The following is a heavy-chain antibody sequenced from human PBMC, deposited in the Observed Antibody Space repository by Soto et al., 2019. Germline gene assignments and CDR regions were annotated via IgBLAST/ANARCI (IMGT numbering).Heavy chain of an antibody. CDR2: MNPNSGNT. V-gene: IGHV1-8*02. J-gene: IGHJ5*02. D-gene: IGHD6-6*01. Sequence: ASVKVSCKASGYTFTSYGISWVRQAPGQGLEWMGWMNPNSGNTGYAQKFQGRVTMTRNTSISTAYMELSSLRSEDTAVYYCARRRIAARPKPYNWFDPRGQGTLVTVSS. CDR3: ARRRIAARPKPYNWFDP. CDR1: GYTFTSYG.